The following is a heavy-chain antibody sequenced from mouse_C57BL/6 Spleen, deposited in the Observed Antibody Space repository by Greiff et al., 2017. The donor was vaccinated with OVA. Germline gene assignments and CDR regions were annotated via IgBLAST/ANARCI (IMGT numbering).Heavy chain of an antibody. CDR3: AGYGSSRCAY. J-gene: IGHJ3*01. CDR2: IRPNSGST. D-gene: IGHD1-1*01. V-gene: IGHV1-64*01. Sequence: QVQLKQPGAELVKPGASVKLSCKASGYTFTSYWMHWVKQRPGQGLEWIGMIRPNSGSTNYNEKFKSKATLTVDKSSSTAYMQLSSLTSEDSAVYYCAGYGSSRCAYWGQGTLVTVSA. CDR1: GYTFTSYW.